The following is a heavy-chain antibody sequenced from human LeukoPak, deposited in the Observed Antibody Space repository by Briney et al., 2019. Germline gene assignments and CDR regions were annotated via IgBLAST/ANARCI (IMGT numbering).Heavy chain of an antibody. D-gene: IGHD3-10*01. CDR1: GGSFSGYY. Sequence: PSETLSLTCAVYGGSFSGYYWSWIRQPAGKGLEWIGRIYTSGSTNYNPSLKSRVTMSVDTSKNQFSLKLSSVTAADTAVYYCARDGELWFGELHFDYWGQGTLVTVSS. CDR2: IYTSGST. CDR3: ARDGELWFGELHFDY. J-gene: IGHJ4*02. V-gene: IGHV4-4*07.